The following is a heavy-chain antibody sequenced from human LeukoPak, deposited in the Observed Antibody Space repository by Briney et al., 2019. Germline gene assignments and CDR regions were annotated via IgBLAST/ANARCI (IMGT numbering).Heavy chain of an antibody. D-gene: IGHD3-3*01. CDR2: ISAEDTG. CDR3: AKEHDLWHEEGNWFDP. V-gene: IGHV3-23*01. Sequence: GGSLRLSCLASGFTFSTYSMTWVRQVPGKGLDWVSAISAEDTGYYADSVKGRFIVSRDNSKNTLYLQLNRLRVEDTAVYYCAKEHDLWHEEGNWFDPWGQGTLVTVSS. J-gene: IGHJ5*02. CDR1: GFTFSTYS.